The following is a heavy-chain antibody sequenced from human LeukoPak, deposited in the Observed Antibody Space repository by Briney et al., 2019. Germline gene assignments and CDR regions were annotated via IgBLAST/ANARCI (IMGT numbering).Heavy chain of an antibody. V-gene: IGHV1-69*13. J-gene: IGHJ4*02. CDR2: IIPIFGTA. CDR1: GGTFSSYA. Sequence: SVKVSCKASGGTFSSYAISWVRQAPGQGLEWMGGIIPIFGTANYAQKFQGRVTITADESTSTAYMELSSLRSEDTAVYYCARVDGYNSYYFDYWGQGTLVTVSS. CDR3: ARVDGYNSYYFDY. D-gene: IGHD5-24*01.